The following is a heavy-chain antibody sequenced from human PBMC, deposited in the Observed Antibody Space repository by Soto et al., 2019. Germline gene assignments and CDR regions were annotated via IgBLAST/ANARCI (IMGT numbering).Heavy chain of an antibody. CDR3: GKDRGVTYYYYGMDV. CDR2: ISHDGNNE. CDR1: GFTFGRYG. D-gene: IGHD3-10*01. Sequence: QVQLVESGGGVVPPGRSLRLSCAASGFTFGRYGIHWVRQAPGKGLEWVAFISHDGNNEYYADSVKGRFTISRDNSKNALYLQMTSLRAEDTAVYYCGKDRGVTYYYYGMDVWGQGTTVTVSS. J-gene: IGHJ6*02. V-gene: IGHV3-30*18.